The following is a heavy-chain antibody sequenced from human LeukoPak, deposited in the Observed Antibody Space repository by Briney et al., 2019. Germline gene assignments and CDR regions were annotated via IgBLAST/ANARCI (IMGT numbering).Heavy chain of an antibody. CDR1: GGSISSSSYY. Sequence: NPSETLSLTCTVSGGSISSSSYYWGWIRQPPGKGLEWIGSIYYSGSTYYNPSLKSRVTISVDTSKNQFSLKLSSVTAADTAVYYCASIAVAGVRIDYWGQGTLVTVSS. CDR2: IYYSGST. V-gene: IGHV4-39*01. CDR3: ASIAVAGVRIDY. J-gene: IGHJ4*02. D-gene: IGHD6-19*01.